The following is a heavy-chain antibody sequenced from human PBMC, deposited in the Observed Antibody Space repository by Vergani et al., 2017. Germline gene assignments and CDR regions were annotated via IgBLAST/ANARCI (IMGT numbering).Heavy chain of an antibody. V-gene: IGHV7-4-1*02. D-gene: IGHD2-2*01. CDR3: ARDADCVPSCHDCMDV. CDR2: INTYPGNP. Sequence: QVQMVQSGSELRTPGASVKVSCQASGYIFKDNGINWVRQAPGQGLKWMGKINTYPGNPTYAQGFTGRFVFTLDTSVGTAYLQISSLKAEDTAVYFCARDADCVPSCHDCMDVWGHGTKVTVAS. J-gene: IGHJ6*02. CDR1: GYIFKDNG.